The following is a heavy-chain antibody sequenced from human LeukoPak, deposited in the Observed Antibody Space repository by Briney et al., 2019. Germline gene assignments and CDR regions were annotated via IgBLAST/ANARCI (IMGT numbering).Heavy chain of an antibody. CDR3: ARRHLSARAFDI. J-gene: IGHJ3*02. D-gene: IGHD3-16*01. Sequence: GESLKISCKGSGYTFTTYWIGWVRQMPGKGLEWMGIIYPRDSDTRYSPSFQGQVTISADEFITTAYLQWSSLKASDTAMYYCARRHLSARAFDIWGQGTMVTVSS. CDR2: IYPRDSDT. CDR1: GYTFTTYW. V-gene: IGHV5-51*01.